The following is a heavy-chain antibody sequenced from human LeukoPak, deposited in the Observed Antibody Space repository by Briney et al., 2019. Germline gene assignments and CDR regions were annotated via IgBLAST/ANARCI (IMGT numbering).Heavy chain of an antibody. CDR3: ASLVVTDAFDI. CDR1: GYTFSSYG. CDR2: ISAYNGNT. J-gene: IGHJ3*02. V-gene: IGHV1-18*01. Sequence: GASVKVSCKASGYTFSSYGFSWVRQAPGQGLEWMGWISAYNGNTNYALKLQGRVTMTTDTSTSTAYMELRSLRSDDTAVYYCASLVVTDAFDIWGQGTMVTVSS. D-gene: IGHD2-21*02.